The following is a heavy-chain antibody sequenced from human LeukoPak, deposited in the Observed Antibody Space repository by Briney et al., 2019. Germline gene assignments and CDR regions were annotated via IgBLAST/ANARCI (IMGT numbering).Heavy chain of an antibody. Sequence: PSETLSLTCTVSGGSISSYYWSWIRQPAGKGLEWIGRIYTSGSTNYNPSLKSRVTMSIDTSKSQFSLKLSSVTAADTAVYYCARGGPNSSGWRIDYWGQGTLVTVSS. CDR1: GGSISSYY. J-gene: IGHJ4*02. CDR3: ARGGPNSSGWRIDY. V-gene: IGHV4-4*07. D-gene: IGHD6-19*01. CDR2: IYTSGST.